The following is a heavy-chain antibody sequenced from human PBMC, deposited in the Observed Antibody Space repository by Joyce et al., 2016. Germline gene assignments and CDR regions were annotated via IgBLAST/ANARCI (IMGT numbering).Heavy chain of an antibody. Sequence: QLQLQESGSGLVKPSQTLSLTCAVSGASVSSGGYSWGWIRQPPGKGLEWIGYIYHNDSTYYNPSLKSRFTISVDRSKNQFSLKLASVTAADTAVYYCASGFNFKGRSFFDYWGQGALVTVSS. CDR2: IYHNDST. CDR1: GASVSSGGYS. D-gene: IGHD3-10*01. CDR3: ASGFNFKGRSFFDY. V-gene: IGHV4-30-2*01. J-gene: IGHJ4*02.